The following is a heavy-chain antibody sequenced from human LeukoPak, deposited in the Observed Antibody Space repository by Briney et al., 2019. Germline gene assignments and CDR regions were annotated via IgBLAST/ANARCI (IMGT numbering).Heavy chain of an antibody. CDR3: ARAEVAAAGTSPAFDY. J-gene: IGHJ4*02. D-gene: IGHD6-13*01. V-gene: IGHV3-21*04. Sequence: GGSLRLSCAASGFTFSSSWMSWVRQAPGKGLEWVSSISSTSSLIWYADSLKGRFTISRDNAKNSLYLQMDSLRAEDTAVYYCARAEVAAAGTSPAFDYWGQGTLVTVSS. CDR1: GFTFSSSW. CDR2: ISSTSSLI.